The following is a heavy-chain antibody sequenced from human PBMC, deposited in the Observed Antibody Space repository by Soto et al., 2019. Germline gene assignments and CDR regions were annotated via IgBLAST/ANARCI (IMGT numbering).Heavy chain of an antibody. D-gene: IGHD1-1*01. CDR1: GLTISGKKY. V-gene: IGHV3-53*01. CDR3: ATWHEREHAFDV. Sequence: VESGGGLIQPGESLRLSCAAFGLTISGKKYVAWVRQAPGKGLEWVSALYDVDGSFYADSVTGRFTTASDSSKTTVYLQMNDLRPDDTAVYYCATWHEREHAFDVWGQGTTVTISS. J-gene: IGHJ3*01. CDR2: LYDVDGS.